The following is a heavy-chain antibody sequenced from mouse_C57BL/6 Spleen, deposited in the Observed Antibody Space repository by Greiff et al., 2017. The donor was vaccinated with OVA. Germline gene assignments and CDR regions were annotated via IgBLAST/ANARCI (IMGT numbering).Heavy chain of an antibody. J-gene: IGHJ3*01. CDR3: ARLASLGGFAY. D-gene: IGHD3-1*01. CDR2: IYPGDGDT. Sequence: QVQLQQSGPELVKPGASVKISCKASGYAFSSSWMNWVKQRPGKGLEWIGRIYPGDGDTNYNGKFKGKATLTADKSSSTAYMQLSSLTSEDSAVYYCARLASLGGFAYWGQGTLVTVSA. CDR1: GYAFSSSW. V-gene: IGHV1-82*01.